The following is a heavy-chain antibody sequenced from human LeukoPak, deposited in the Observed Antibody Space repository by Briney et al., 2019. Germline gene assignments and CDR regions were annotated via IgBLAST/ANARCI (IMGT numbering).Heavy chain of an antibody. CDR3: ARGGPYYDSSGYHFDY. CDR1: GGSISSYY. CDR2: IYYSGST. Sequence: SATLSLTCTVSGGSISSYYWSWIRQPPGKGLEWIGYIYYSGSTNYNPSLKSRVTISVDTSKNQFSLKLSSVTAADTALYYCARGGPYYDSSGYHFDYWGQGTLVTISS. V-gene: IGHV4-59*01. D-gene: IGHD3-22*01. J-gene: IGHJ4*02.